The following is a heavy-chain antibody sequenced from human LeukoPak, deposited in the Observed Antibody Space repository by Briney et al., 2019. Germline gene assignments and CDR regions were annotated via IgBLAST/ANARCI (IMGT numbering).Heavy chain of an antibody. J-gene: IGHJ4*02. CDR1: GGSISNYY. D-gene: IGHD4-17*01. CDR3: AREYGDFDY. V-gene: IGHV4-4*07. Sequence: SETLSLTCIVSGGSISNYYWSWIRQPTGKGLQWIGRINIRGNTNYNPSLKSRVTMSVDTSKNQFSLRLHSLTAADTAVYYCAREYGDFDYWGQGTLVTVSS. CDR2: INIRGNT.